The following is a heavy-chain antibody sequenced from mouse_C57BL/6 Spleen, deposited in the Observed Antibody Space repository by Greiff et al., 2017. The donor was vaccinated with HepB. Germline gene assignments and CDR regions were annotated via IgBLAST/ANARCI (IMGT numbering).Heavy chain of an antibody. Sequence: QVQLKESGAELVKPGASVKMSCKASGYTFTTYPIEWMKQNHGKSLEWIGNFHPYNDDTKYNEKFKGKATLTVEKSSSTVYLELSRLTSDDSAVYYGARGGYDGNGYFDVWGTGTTVTVAS. J-gene: IGHJ1*03. CDR2: FHPYNDDT. D-gene: IGHD2-2*01. V-gene: IGHV1-47*01. CDR1: GYTFTTYP. CDR3: ARGGYDGNGYFDV.